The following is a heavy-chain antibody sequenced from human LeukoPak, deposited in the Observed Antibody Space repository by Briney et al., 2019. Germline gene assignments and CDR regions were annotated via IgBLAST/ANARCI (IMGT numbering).Heavy chain of an antibody. J-gene: IGHJ4*02. Sequence: PGGSLRLSCAASGFTFSSFAIHWVRQAPGKGLEWVAVISFDGSNKYYADSVKGRFTISRDNAKSSLYLQMNSLRAEDTAVYYCAREPTVTDWSFDYWGQGTLVTVSS. CDR1: GFTFSSFA. CDR3: AREPTVTDWSFDY. CDR2: ISFDGSNK. D-gene: IGHD4-17*01. V-gene: IGHV3-30*04.